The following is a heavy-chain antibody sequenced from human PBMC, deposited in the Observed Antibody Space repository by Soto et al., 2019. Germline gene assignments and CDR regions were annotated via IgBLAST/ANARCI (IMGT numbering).Heavy chain of an antibody. J-gene: IGHJ5*02. D-gene: IGHD3-3*01. CDR1: GYTFTGYY. V-gene: IGHV1-2*04. CDR3: ARVAIFGVVNNWFDP. CDR2: INPNSGGT. Sequence: ASVKVSCKASGYTFTGYYMHWVRQAPGQGLEWMGWINPNSGGTNYAQKFQGWVTMTRDTSISTAYMELSRLRSDDTAVYYCARVAIFGVVNNWFDPWGQGTLVTVSS.